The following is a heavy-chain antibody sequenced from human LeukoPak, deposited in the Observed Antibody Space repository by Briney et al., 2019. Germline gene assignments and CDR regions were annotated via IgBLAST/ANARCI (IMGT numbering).Heavy chain of an antibody. V-gene: IGHV1-2*02. D-gene: IGHD1-26*01. CDR1: GYTFTGYY. CDR2: INPNSGGT. J-gene: IGHJ4*02. CDR3: ARVLRPTIQTFDY. Sequence: ASVKVSCKASGYTFTGYYMHWVRQAPGQGLEWMGWINPNSGGTNYAQKFQGRVTMTRDTSISTAYMELSRLRSDDTAVYYCARVLRPTIQTFDYWGQGTPVTVSS.